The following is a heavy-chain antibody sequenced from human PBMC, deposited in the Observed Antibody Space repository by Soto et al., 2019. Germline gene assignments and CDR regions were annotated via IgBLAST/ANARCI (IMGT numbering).Heavy chain of an antibody. CDR2: ISYDGSNK. CDR1: GFTFSSYA. V-gene: IGHV3-30-3*01. CDR3: ARHKRDLRFLEWSYYFDY. Sequence: QVQLVESGGGVVQPGRSLRLSCAASGFTFSSYAMHWVRQAPGKGLEWVAVISYDGSNKYYADSVKGRFTISRDNSKNTLYLHMNSLRPEVTAVYYCARHKRDLRFLEWSYYFDYWGQGTLVTVSS. J-gene: IGHJ4*02. D-gene: IGHD3-3*01.